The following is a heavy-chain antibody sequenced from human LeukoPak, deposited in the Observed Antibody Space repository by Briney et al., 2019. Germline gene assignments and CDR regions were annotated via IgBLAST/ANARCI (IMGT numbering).Heavy chain of an antibody. CDR3: AREVDYSGRDY. CDR2: IKQDGSEI. J-gene: IGHJ4*02. CDR1: GFTFRNYW. D-gene: IGHD1-26*01. V-gene: IGHV3-7*01. Sequence: GGSLRLSCEVSGFTFRNYWMSWVRQAPGKGLEWVATIKQDGSEICYVYSVKGRFTISRDNAKKSVYLQPNSLRVEDTAVYYCAREVDYSGRDYWGQGILVSVSS.